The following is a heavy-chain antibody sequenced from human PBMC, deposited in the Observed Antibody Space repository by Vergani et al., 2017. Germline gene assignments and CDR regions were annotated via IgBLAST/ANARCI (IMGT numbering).Heavy chain of an antibody. D-gene: IGHD3-9*01. CDR3: AREAISGYSLGH. Sequence: QVQLQESGPGLVKPPGTLSLTCAVFGDSVSSGKWWSWVRQPPGKGLEWIGEIHHSGSTNYNPSLKSRDTISIDKSKNQFSLKLTSVTAADTAFYYCAREAISGYSLGHWGQGTLVTVSS. CDR2: IHHSGST. CDR1: GDSVSSGKW. V-gene: IGHV4-4*03. J-gene: IGHJ4*02.